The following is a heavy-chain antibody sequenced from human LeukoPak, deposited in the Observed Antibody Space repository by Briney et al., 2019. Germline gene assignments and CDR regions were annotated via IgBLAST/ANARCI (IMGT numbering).Heavy chain of an antibody. CDR1: GYTFTGYY. V-gene: IGHV1-2*02. D-gene: IGHD3-22*01. CDR3: ARLRDYYDSNGYYQKEIDY. J-gene: IGHJ4*02. Sequence: GASVKVSCKASGYTFTGYYMHWVRQAPGQGLEWMGWINPNSGGTNYAQKFQGRVTMTRGTSISTAYMELSRLRSDDTAVYYCARLRDYYDSNGYYQKEIDYWGQGTLVTVSS. CDR2: INPNSGGT.